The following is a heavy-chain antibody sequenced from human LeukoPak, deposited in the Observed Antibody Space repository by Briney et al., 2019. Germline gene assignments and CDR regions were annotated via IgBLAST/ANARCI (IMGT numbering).Heavy chain of an antibody. CDR3: AKNRKSIDY. J-gene: IGHJ4*02. CDR2: ISSSGGGST. CDR1: GITFSTFA. Sequence: GGSLRLSGAASGITFSTFAMSWVRQAPGKGLEWVSAISSSGGGSTYYADSVKDRFTISRYNSKNTLYLQMNSLRADDTAVYYCAKNRKSIDYWGQGTLVTVSS. V-gene: IGHV3-23*01. D-gene: IGHD1-14*01.